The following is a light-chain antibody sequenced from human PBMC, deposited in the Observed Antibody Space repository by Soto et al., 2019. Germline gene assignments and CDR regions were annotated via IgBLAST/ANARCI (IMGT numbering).Light chain of an antibody. V-gene: IGKV1-27*01. CDR1: QGIRNY. CDR2: AAS. Sequence: DIQMTQSPSSLSASVGDRVTITCRASQGIRNYLAWYQQKPGQVPKLLIYAASTLQSGVPSRFSGSGSGTYFTLTSSSLQPDDVATYYSQKYNSAPGTFGKGTKVESK. CDR3: QKYNSAPGT. J-gene: IGKJ1*01.